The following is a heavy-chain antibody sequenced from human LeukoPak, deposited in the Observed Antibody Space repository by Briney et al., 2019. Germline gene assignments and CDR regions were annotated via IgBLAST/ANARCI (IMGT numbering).Heavy chain of an antibody. V-gene: IGHV3-64*01. CDR2: ISSNGGSI. CDR3: ARDTCGCGSGWHLYWYFDL. D-gene: IGHD6-19*01. Sequence: GGSLRLSCAASGFTFSDYAMHWVRQAPAKELEYVSAISSNGGSIHYANSVKGRFTISRDNTKNTLYLQMDSLRAEDMAVYYCARDTCGCGSGWHLYWYFDLWGRGTLVTVSS. CDR1: GFTFSDYA. J-gene: IGHJ2*01.